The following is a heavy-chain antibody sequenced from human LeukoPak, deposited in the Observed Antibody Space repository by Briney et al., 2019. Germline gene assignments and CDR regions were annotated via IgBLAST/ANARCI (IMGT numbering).Heavy chain of an antibody. CDR1: GYSISSGSY. Sequence: PSETLSLTCAVSGYSISSGSYWGWIRQPPGKGLEWIANVYHSGNSYYNPSLKTRATISVDTSKNQFSLKLSSVTAADTAVYYCARERAGSSGWQNDAFDIWGQGTMVTVSS. J-gene: IGHJ3*02. V-gene: IGHV4-38-2*02. CDR2: VYHSGNS. CDR3: ARERAGSSGWQNDAFDI. D-gene: IGHD6-19*01.